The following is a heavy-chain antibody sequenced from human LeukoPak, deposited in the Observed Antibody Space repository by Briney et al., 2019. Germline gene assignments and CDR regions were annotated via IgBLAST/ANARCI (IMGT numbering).Heavy chain of an antibody. Sequence: PSETLSLTCTVSGGSISSYYWGWIRQPPGKGLEWIGSIYHSGNTYYNPSLKSRVTISVDTSKNQFSLKLSSVTAADTALYYCASCSSWRELSFDPWGQGTLVTVSS. J-gene: IGHJ5*02. D-gene: IGHD6-13*01. CDR2: IYHSGNT. CDR3: ASCSSWRELSFDP. CDR1: GGSISSYY. V-gene: IGHV4-38-2*02.